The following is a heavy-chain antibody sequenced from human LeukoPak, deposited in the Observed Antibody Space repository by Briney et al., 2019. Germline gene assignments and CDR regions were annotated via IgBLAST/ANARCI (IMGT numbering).Heavy chain of an antibody. CDR2: IYHSGTT. Sequence: KPSETLSLTCTVSGGSISSYYWSWIRQPPGKGLEWIGYIYHSGTTYYNPSLKSRVTISVDRSKNQFSLKLSSVTAADTAVYYCARVGGWFGELLEILYFDYWGQGTLVTVSS. D-gene: IGHD3-10*01. J-gene: IGHJ4*02. CDR3: ARVGGWFGELLEILYFDY. V-gene: IGHV4-59*12. CDR1: GGSISSYY.